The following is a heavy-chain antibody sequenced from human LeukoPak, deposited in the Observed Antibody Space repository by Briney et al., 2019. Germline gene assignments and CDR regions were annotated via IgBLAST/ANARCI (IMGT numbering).Heavy chain of an antibody. V-gene: IGHV3-66*01. CDR3: ARVSSSPDSSGYYYGYYFDY. D-gene: IGHD3-22*01. Sequence: GGSLRLSCAASGFTVSSNYMSWVRQAPGKGLEWVSVIYSGGSTYYADSVKGRFTISRDNSKNTLYLQMNSLRAEDTAVYYCARVSSSPDSSGYYYGYYFDYWGQGTLVTVSS. CDR1: GFTVSSNY. J-gene: IGHJ4*02. CDR2: IYSGGST.